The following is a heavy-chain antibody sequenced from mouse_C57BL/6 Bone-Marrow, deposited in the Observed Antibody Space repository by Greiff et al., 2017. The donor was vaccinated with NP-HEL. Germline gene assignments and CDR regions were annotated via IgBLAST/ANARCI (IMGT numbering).Heavy chain of an antibody. CDR3: ARDRSNYVDFDY. J-gene: IGHJ2*01. V-gene: IGHV5-17*01. CDR2: ISSGSSTI. CDR1: GFTFSDYG. D-gene: IGHD2-5*01. Sequence: EVKLVESGGGLVKPGGSLKLSCAASGFTFSDYGMHWVRQAPEKGLEWVAYISSGSSTIYYADTVKGRFTISRDNATNTLFLQMTSLRSEDTAMDYCARDRSNYVDFDYWGQGTTLTVAS.